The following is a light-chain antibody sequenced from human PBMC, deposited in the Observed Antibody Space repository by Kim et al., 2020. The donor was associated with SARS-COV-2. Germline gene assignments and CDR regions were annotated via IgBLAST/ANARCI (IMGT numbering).Light chain of an antibody. CDR3: ATWDDSLSGPV. CDR2: ANN. J-gene: IGLJ3*02. CDR1: SSNIGSNT. V-gene: IGLV1-44*01. Sequence: QSVLTQPPSASGTPVQRVTISCSGSSSNIGSNTVNWFQQLPGTAPKLLLFANNQRPSGVPDRFSGSKSGTSASLAISGLQSEDESDYYCATWDDSLSGPVFGGRTQLTIL.